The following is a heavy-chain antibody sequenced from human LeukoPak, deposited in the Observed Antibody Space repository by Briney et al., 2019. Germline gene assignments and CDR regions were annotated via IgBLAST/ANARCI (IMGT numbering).Heavy chain of an antibody. V-gene: IGHV4-39*01. CDR3: ATLESLATFYFDH. D-gene: IGHD3-3*01. J-gene: IGHJ4*02. CDR1: GGSISSSSYY. Sequence: SETLSLTCTVSGGSISSSSYYWVWIRQPPGKGLDWIGSIYYSGSTYYNPSLKSRVTISVDTSKTQFSLKLSSVTATDTAVYYCATLESLATFYFDHWGQGTLVTVSS. CDR2: IYYSGST.